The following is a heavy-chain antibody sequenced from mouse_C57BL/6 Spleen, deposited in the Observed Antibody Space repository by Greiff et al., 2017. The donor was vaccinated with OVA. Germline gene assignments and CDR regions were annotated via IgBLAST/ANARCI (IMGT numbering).Heavy chain of an antibody. J-gene: IGHJ4*01. CDR1: GFSLTSYA. Sequence: VQLQESGPGLVAPSQSLSITCTVSGFSLTSYAISWVRQPPGKGLEWLGVIWTGGGTNYNSALKSRLSISKDNSKSQVFLIMNSLQTDYTARYYCARNDWEGYYAMDYWGQGTSVTVSS. CDR2: IWTGGGT. D-gene: IGHD4-1*01. V-gene: IGHV2-9-1*01. CDR3: ARNDWEGYYAMDY.